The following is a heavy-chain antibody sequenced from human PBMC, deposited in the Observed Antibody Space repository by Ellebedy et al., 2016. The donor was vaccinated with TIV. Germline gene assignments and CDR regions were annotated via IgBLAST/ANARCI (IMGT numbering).Heavy chain of an antibody. V-gene: IGHV4-30-2*01. D-gene: IGHD5-24*01. CDR1: GGSISSGGYS. CDR2: IYHSGST. CDR3: ARVESGDGPTFDY. Sequence: SETLSLTCAVSGGSISSGGYSWSWIRQPPGKGLEWIGYIYHSGSTYYNPSLKSRVTISVDTSKNQFSLKLSSVTAADTAVYYWARVESGDGPTFDYWGQGTLVTVSS. J-gene: IGHJ4*02.